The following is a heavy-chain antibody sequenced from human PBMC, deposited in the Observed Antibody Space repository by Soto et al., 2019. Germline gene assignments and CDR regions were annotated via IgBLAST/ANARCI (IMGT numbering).Heavy chain of an antibody. CDR1: GYSISSSNW. V-gene: IGHV4-28*01. Sequence: QVQLQESGPGLVKPSDTLSLTCAVSGYSISSSNWWAWIWQPPGKGLEWIGYIYYSGTTYYNPSLKSRVSMSGDTSKNQFSLKPTSVTAVDTAVYYFARREIQGPIDYWGQGTLVPVSS. D-gene: IGHD1-26*01. J-gene: IGHJ4*02. CDR2: IYYSGTT. CDR3: ARREIQGPIDY.